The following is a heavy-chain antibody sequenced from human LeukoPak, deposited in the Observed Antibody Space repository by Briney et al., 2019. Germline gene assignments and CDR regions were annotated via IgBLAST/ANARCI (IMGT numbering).Heavy chain of an antibody. Sequence: PWASVKVSCKASGYTLTGHFIHWVRQAPGQGLEWMGWINPNSAGTFYAQRFQGRVTMTSDTSISTAYMELSRLTPDDTAVYYCAREGYRTAPGTFDYWGQGTLVTVSS. J-gene: IGHJ4*02. D-gene: IGHD6-13*01. V-gene: IGHV1-2*02. CDR1: GYTLTGHF. CDR2: INPNSAGT. CDR3: AREGYRTAPGTFDY.